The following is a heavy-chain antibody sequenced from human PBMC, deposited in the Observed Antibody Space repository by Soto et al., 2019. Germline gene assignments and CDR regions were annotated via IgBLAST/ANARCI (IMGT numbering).Heavy chain of an antibody. D-gene: IGHD5-18*01. CDR3: AKDGRADTAMAHGF. CDR1: GYTFTSYG. V-gene: IGHV1-18*01. Sequence: ASVKVSCKASGYTFTSYGISWVRQAPGQGLEWMGWISAYNGNTYYADSVKGRFTISRDNSKNTLYLQMNSLRAEDTAVYYCAKDGRADTAMAHGFWGQGTLVTVSS. CDR2: ISAYNGNT. J-gene: IGHJ4*02.